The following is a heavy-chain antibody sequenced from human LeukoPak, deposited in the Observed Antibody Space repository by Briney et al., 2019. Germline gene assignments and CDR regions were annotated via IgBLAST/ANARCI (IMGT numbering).Heavy chain of an antibody. Sequence: SETLSLTCTVSGGSISSYYWSWMRQPPGKGLEWIGYIYDSGSTNYNPSLKSRVAISVDKSENHISLKLTSVTAADTAVYYCAREGGPYRPLDYSGQGTLVTVAS. CDR1: GGSISSYY. V-gene: IGHV4-59*12. CDR2: IYDSGST. J-gene: IGHJ4*02. CDR3: AREGGPYRPLDY.